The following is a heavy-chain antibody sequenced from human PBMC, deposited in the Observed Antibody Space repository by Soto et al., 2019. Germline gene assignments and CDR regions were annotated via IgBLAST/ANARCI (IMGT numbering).Heavy chain of an antibody. J-gene: IGHJ5*02. V-gene: IGHV4-31*03. CDR3: ARVTGIRTDQLLWWFDP. D-gene: IGHD2-2*01. Sequence: QVQLQESGPGLVKPSQTLSLTCTVSGGSISSGGYYWSWIRQHPGKGLEWIGYIYYSGSTYYNPSLKSRVTISVDTSKNQFSLKLSSVTAADTAVYYCARVTGIRTDQLLWWFDPWGQGTLVTVSS. CDR2: IYYSGST. CDR1: GGSISSGGYY.